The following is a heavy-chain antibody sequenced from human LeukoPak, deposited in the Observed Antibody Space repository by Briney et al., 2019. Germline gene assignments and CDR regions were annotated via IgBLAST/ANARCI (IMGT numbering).Heavy chain of an antibody. CDR2: IYYSGST. Sequence: PSKTLSLTCTVSGGSISSSSYYWGWIRQPPGKGLEWIGSIYYSGSTYYNPSLKSRVTISVDTSKNQFSLKLSSVTAADTAVYYCARDWSEYQLLKYNWFDPWGQGTLVTVSS. J-gene: IGHJ5*02. D-gene: IGHD2-2*01. CDR3: ARDWSEYQLLKYNWFDP. CDR1: GGSISSSSYY. V-gene: IGHV4-39*07.